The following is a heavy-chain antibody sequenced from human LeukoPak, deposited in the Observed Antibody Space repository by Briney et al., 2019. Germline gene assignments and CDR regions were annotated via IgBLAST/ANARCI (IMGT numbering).Heavy chain of an antibody. CDR2: IYPGDSDT. Sequence: GESLKISCKGSGYSFTSYWIGWVRQMPGKGLEWMGIIYPGDSDTRYSASFQGQVTISADTSISTAYLKWSSLKASDTAMYYCARLRDGYWLDYWGQGTLVTVSS. V-gene: IGHV5-51*01. CDR3: ARLRDGYWLDY. J-gene: IGHJ4*02. CDR1: GYSFTSYW. D-gene: IGHD5-24*01.